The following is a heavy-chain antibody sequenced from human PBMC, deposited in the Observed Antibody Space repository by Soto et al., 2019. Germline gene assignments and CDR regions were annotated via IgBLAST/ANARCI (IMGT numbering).Heavy chain of an antibody. D-gene: IGHD1-7*01. CDR2: INPNSGGT. CDR3: ARLSLTGTTWDGWFDP. V-gene: IGHV1-2*04. Sequence: ASVKVSCKASGYTFTGYYMHWVRQAPGQGLEWMGWINPNSGGTNYAQKFQGWVTMTRDTSISTAYMELSRLRSDDTAVYYCARLSLTGTTWDGWFDPWGQGTLVTVSS. CDR1: GYTFTGYY. J-gene: IGHJ5*02.